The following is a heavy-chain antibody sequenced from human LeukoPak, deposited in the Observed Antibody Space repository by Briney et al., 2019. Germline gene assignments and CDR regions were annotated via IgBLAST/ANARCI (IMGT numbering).Heavy chain of an antibody. D-gene: IGHD3-22*01. CDR3: ASPYDSSGYHGRTAHWYFDL. CDR1: GYTFSNYD. CDR2: MNPDSANT. V-gene: IGHV1-8*01. J-gene: IGHJ2*01. Sequence: ASVKVSCKTSGYTFSNYDIHWVRQAPGQGLEWMGWMNPDSANTGYAQKFQGRVTMTRNTSINTAYMELSSLKSEDTAVYYCASPYDSSGYHGRTAHWYFDLWGRGTLVTVSS.